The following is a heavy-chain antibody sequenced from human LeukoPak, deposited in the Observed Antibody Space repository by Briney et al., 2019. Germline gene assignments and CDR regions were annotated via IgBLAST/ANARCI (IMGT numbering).Heavy chain of an antibody. J-gene: IGHJ4*02. CDR2: INPNSGGT. CDR3: ARDRTVAGSNYFDY. V-gene: IGHV1-2*02. Sequence: ASVKVSCKASGGTFSTYAITWVRQAPGQGLEWMGWINPNSGGTNYAQKFQGRVTMTRDTSISTAYMELSRLRSDDTAVFYCARDRTVAGSNYFDYWGQGTLVTVSS. D-gene: IGHD6-19*01. CDR1: GGTFSTYA.